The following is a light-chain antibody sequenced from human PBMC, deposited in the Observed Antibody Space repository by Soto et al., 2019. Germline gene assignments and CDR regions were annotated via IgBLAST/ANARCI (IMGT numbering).Light chain of an antibody. CDR1: QSFTSTS. CDR2: GAS. J-gene: IGKJ1*01. Sequence: EIVLTQSPGTLSLSPGERATLSCRASQSFTSTSLAWYQQKPGQAPRLLISGASRRAAGIPDRFSGSGSGTDFTLTISRLEPEDFAMYYCQQYGSSPETFGQGTKVDIK. CDR3: QQYGSSPET. V-gene: IGKV3-20*01.